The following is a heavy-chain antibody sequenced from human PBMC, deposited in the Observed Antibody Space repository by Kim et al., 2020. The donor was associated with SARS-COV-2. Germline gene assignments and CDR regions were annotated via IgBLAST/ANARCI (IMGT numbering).Heavy chain of an antibody. J-gene: IGHJ6*02. V-gene: IGHV1-69*13. CDR1: GGTFSSYA. Sequence: SVKVSCKASGGTFSSYAISWVRQAPGQGLEWMGGIIPIFGTANYAQKFQGRVTITADESTSTAYMELSSLRSEDTAVYYCARAMGIAAAGTIYYYYGMDVWGQGTTVTVSS. D-gene: IGHD6-13*01. CDR3: ARAMGIAAAGTIYYYYGMDV. CDR2: IIPIFGTA.